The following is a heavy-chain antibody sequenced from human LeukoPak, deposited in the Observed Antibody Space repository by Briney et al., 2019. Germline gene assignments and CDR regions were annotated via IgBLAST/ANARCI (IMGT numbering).Heavy chain of an antibody. CDR3: ARGPSGSHVFDI. CDR2: ISTAGDT. CDR1: GFTFSSYG. V-gene: IGHV3-13*04. J-gene: IGHJ3*02. Sequence: GGSLRLSCAASGFTFSSYGMHWVRQATGKGLEWVSSISTAGDTYYPGSVKGRLTISRENAKNSLYLQMNSMRAGDTAVYYCARGPSGSHVFDIWGQGTMVTVSS. D-gene: IGHD7-27*01.